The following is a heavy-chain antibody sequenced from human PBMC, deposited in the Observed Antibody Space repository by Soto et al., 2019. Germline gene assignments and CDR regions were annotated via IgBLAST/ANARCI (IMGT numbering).Heavy chain of an antibody. J-gene: IGHJ4*02. Sequence: SETLSLTCTVSGGSISSGGYYWSWIRQHPGKGLEWIGYIYYSGSTYYNPSLKSRVTISVDTSKNQFSLKLSSVTAADTAVYYCARGSGILTGYSPAPRWGQGTLVTVSS. CDR2: IYYSGST. CDR3: ARGSGILTGYSPAPR. CDR1: GGSISSGGYY. V-gene: IGHV4-31*03. D-gene: IGHD3-9*01.